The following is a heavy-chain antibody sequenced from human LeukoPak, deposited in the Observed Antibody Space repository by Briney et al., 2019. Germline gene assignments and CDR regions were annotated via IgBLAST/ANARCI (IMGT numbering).Heavy chain of an antibody. D-gene: IGHD6-13*01. CDR1: GGSISSYY. CDR2: IYYSGST. J-gene: IGHJ4*02. V-gene: IGHV4-59*01. Sequence: PSETPSLTCTVSGGSISSYYWSWIRQPPGKGLEWIGYIYYSGSTNYNPSLKSRVTISVDTSKNQFSLKLSSVTAADTAVYYCARGVSSSWLHFDYWGQGTLVTVSS. CDR3: ARGVSSSWLHFDY.